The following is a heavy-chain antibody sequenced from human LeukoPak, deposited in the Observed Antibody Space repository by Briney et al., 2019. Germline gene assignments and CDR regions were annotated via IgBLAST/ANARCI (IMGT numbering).Heavy chain of an antibody. CDR3: ARGVVNAGARYFHY. CDR2: INPMSSSI. V-gene: IGHV1-46*01. Sequence: ASVKVSCTASGYTFTSYYIHWVRQAPGQGLEWMGIINPMSSSISYAQKFQGRVTMTRDTSTSTVHMELSSLTSEDTAVYYCARGVVNAGARYFHYWGQGTLVTVSS. J-gene: IGHJ1*01. CDR1: GYTFTSYY. D-gene: IGHD2-21*01.